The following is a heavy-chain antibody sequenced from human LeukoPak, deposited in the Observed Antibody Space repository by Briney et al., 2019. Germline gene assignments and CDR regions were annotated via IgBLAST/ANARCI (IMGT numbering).Heavy chain of an antibody. CDR1: GYTFTSYY. Sequence: ASVKVSCKASGYTFTSYYMHWVRQAPGQGLEWMGWISAYNGNTNYAQKLQGRVTMTTDTSTSTAYMELRSLRSDDTAVYYCARVPVRSGSYARDWGQGTLVTVSS. V-gene: IGHV1-18*04. CDR3: ARVPVRSGSYARD. D-gene: IGHD1-26*01. CDR2: ISAYNGNT. J-gene: IGHJ4*02.